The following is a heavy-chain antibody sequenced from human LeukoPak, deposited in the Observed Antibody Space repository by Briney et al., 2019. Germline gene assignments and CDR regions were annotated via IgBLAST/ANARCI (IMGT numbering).Heavy chain of an antibody. V-gene: IGHV3-30*18. CDR1: GFTFSSYG. CDR3: AKDRDSRGLDQ. D-gene: IGHD5-24*01. Sequence: GGSLRLSCAASGFTFSSYGMHWVRQAPGKGLEWVAVISYDGSNKYYADSVKGRFTISRDNSKNTPDLQMNSLRAEDTAVYYCAKDRDSRGLDQWGQGTLVTVSS. J-gene: IGHJ4*02. CDR2: ISYDGSNK.